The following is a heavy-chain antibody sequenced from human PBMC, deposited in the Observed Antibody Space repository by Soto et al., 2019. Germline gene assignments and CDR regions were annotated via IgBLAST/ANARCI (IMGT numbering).Heavy chain of an antibody. CDR1: GYTFTNYY. D-gene: IGHD5-12*01. CDR3: ARDLPLASGGSAY. Sequence: ASVKVSCKASGYTFTNYYIHWVRQAPGQGLEWVGIVNPSDGSTNFAQKFQGRVTMTRDTSTSTVYMELSSLGSEDTAMYYCARDLPLASGGSAYWGEGPLVTVSS. J-gene: IGHJ4*02. V-gene: IGHV1-46*01. CDR2: VNPSDGST.